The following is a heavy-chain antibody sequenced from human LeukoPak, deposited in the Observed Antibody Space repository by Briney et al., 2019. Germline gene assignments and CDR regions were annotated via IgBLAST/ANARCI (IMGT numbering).Heavy chain of an antibody. CDR1: GGSISSYY. J-gene: IGHJ5*02. CDR3: ARAARWFDP. CDR2: IYYSGST. D-gene: IGHD2-15*01. V-gene: IGHV4-59*01. Sequence: PSETLPLTCTVSGGSISSYYWSWIRQPPGKGLEWIGYIYYSGSTNYNPSLKSRVTISVDTSKNQFSLKLSSVTAADTAVYYCARAARWFDPWGQGTLVTVSS.